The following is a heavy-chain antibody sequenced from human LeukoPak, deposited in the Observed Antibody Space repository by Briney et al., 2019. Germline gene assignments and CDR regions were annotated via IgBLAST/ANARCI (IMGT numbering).Heavy chain of an antibody. D-gene: IGHD5-18*01. Sequence: LETLSLTCTVSGGSISSYYWSWIRQPPGKGLEWIGYIYYSGSTNYNPSLKSRVTISVDTSKNQFSLKLSSVTAADTAVYYCARARRDRGYSYYYFDYWGQGTLVTVSS. CDR1: GGSISSYY. CDR3: ARARRDRGYSYYYFDY. J-gene: IGHJ4*02. CDR2: IYYSGST. V-gene: IGHV4-59*01.